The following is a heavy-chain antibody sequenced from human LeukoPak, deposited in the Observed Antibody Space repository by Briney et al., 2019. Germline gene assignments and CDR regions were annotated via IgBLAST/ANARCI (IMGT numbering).Heavy chain of an antibody. J-gene: IGHJ4*02. CDR3: VRYASGYESFDY. V-gene: IGHV4-59*01. CDR2: IYYSGST. D-gene: IGHD5-12*01. Sequence: PSETLSLTCTVSGGSISSYYWSWIRQSPGKGLEWIGYIYYSGSTNYNPSLKSRVTISVDTSKNQFSLKLGSVTAADTAVYYCVRYASGYESFDYWGQGTLVTVSS. CDR1: GGSISSYY.